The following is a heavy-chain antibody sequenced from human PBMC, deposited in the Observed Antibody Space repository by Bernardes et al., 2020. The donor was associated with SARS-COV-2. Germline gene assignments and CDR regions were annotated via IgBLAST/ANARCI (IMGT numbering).Heavy chain of an antibody. Sequence: GWSLRLSCAASGFTFSSYAMSWVRQAPGKGLEWVSAISGSGGSTYYADSVKGRFTISRDNSKNTLYLQMNSLRAEDTAVYYCAKGDRDLSYGGNPEDAFDIWGQGTMVTVSS. J-gene: IGHJ3*02. CDR3: AKGDRDLSYGGNPEDAFDI. CDR2: ISGSGGST. V-gene: IGHV3-23*01. D-gene: IGHD4-17*01. CDR1: GFTFSSYA.